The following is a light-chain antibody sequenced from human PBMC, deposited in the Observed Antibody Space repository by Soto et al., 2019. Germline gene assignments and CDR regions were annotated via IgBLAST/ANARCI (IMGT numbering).Light chain of an antibody. V-gene: IGKV1-5*03. CDR3: QKYNSAPWT. Sequence: DIQMTQSPSTLSGSVGDRVTITCRASQTISSWLAWYQQKPGKAPKLLIYKASTLKSGVPSRFSGSGSGTEFTLTISSLQPDDVATYYCQKYNSAPWTFGQGNKVDI. CDR2: KAS. J-gene: IGKJ1*01. CDR1: QTISSW.